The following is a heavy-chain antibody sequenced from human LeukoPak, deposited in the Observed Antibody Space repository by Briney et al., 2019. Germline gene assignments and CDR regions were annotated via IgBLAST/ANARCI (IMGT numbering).Heavy chain of an antibody. CDR3: ARPYSSGWYPFDAFDI. CDR1: GYSFTSYW. CDR2: IYPGNSDT. V-gene: IGHV5-51*01. D-gene: IGHD6-19*01. J-gene: IGHJ3*02. Sequence: GQSLQISCKGYGYSFTSYWIGWVGQIPGKALEWMGIIYPGNSDTRYSPSFQGQVTISADKSISTAYLQWSSLKASDTAMYYCARPYSSGWYPFDAFDIWGQGTMVTVSS.